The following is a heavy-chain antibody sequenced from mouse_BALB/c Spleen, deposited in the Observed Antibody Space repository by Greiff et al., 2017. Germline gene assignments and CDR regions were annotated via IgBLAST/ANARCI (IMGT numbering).Heavy chain of an antibody. CDR1: GYTFTSYW. V-gene: IGHV1-7*01. J-gene: IGHJ3*01. CDR3: ARWDYRYDWFAY. D-gene: IGHD2-14*01. Sequence: VQLQQSGAELAKPGASVKMSCKASGYTFTSYWMHWVKQRPGQGLEWIGYINPSTGYTEYNQKFKDKATLTADKSSSTAYMQLSSLTSEDSAVYYCARWDYRYDWFAYWGQGTLVTVSA. CDR2: INPSTGYT.